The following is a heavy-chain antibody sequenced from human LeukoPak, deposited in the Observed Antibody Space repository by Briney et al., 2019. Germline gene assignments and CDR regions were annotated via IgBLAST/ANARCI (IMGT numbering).Heavy chain of an antibody. CDR1: GFTFSSYS. CDR2: ISSSSSTI. Sequence: GGSLRLSCAASGFTFSSYSMNWVRQAPGKGLEWVSYISSSSSTIYYADSVKGRFTISRDNAKNSLYLQMNSLRAEDTAVYYCARDGGGYSYGDFDYWGQGTLVTVSS. CDR3: ARDGGGYSYGDFDY. V-gene: IGHV3-48*01. D-gene: IGHD5-18*01. J-gene: IGHJ4*02.